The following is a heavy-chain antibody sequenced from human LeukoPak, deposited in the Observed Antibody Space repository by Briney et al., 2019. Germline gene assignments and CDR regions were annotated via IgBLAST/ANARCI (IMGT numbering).Heavy chain of an antibody. CDR2: IYYSGST. D-gene: IGHD5-18*01. J-gene: IGHJ6*02. Sequence: SETLSLTCTVSGGSISGYYWSWIRQPPGKGLGWIGYIYYSGSTNYNPSLKSRVTISVDTSKNQFSLKLSSVTAADTAVYYCARVRGYSYGYGMDVWGQGTTVTVSS. V-gene: IGHV4-59*01. CDR3: ARVRGYSYGYGMDV. CDR1: GGSISGYY.